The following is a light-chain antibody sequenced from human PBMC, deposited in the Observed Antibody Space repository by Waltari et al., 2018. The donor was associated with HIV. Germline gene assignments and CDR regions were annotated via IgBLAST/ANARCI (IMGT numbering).Light chain of an antibody. CDR3: RSYDSSLSAYVV. V-gene: IGLV1-40*01. CDR2: GNS. J-gene: IGLJ2*01. CDR1: SSNIVAAYA. Sequence: HSVLTQPPPVSGAPAQRVIIPCIAISSNIVAAYAVHRHQQLPGTAPKLLIYGNSNRPSGVPNRFSGSKSGTSASLAITGLQAEDEADYYCRSYDSSLSAYVVFGGGTKLTVL.